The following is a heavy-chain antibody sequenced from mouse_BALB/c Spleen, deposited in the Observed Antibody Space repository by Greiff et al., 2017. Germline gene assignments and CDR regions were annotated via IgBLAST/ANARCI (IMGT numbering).Heavy chain of an antibody. CDR1: GFTFSSFG. V-gene: IGHV5-17*02. CDR2: ISSGSSTI. J-gene: IGHJ4*01. D-gene: IGHD1-1*01. CDR3: ARPYAHYAMDY. Sequence: EVQLVESGGGLVQPGGSRKLSCAASGFTFSSFGMHWVRQAPEKGLEWVAYISSGSSTIYYADTVKGRFTISRDNPKNTLFLQMTSLRSEDTAMYYCARPYAHYAMDYWGQGTSVTVSS.